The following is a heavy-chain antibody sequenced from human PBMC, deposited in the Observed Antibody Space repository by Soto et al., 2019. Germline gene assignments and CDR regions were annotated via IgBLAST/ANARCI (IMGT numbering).Heavy chain of an antibody. CDR3: AREYNWNDVRYGMDV. CDR1: GGTFSSYA. J-gene: IGHJ6*02. CDR2: IIPIFGTA. V-gene: IGHV1-69*01. D-gene: IGHD1-20*01. Sequence: QVQLVQSGAEVKKPGSSVKVSCKASGGTFSSYAISWVRQAPGQGLGWMGGIIPIFGTANYAQKFQGRVTITADESTSPAYMELSSLRSEDTAVYFCAREYNWNDVRYGMDVWGQGTTVTVSS.